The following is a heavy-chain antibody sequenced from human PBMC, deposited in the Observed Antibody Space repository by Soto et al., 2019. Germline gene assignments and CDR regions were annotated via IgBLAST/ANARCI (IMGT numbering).Heavy chain of an antibody. J-gene: IGHJ3*02. D-gene: IGHD6-13*01. Sequence: GASVKVSCKASGYTFTGYYMHWVRQAPGQGLEWMGWINPNSGGTNYAQKFQGWVTMTRDTSISTAYMELSRLRSDGTAVYYCARGWASIAAAGLDAFDIWGQGTMVTVSS. CDR1: GYTFTGYY. V-gene: IGHV1-2*04. CDR3: ARGWASIAAAGLDAFDI. CDR2: INPNSGGT.